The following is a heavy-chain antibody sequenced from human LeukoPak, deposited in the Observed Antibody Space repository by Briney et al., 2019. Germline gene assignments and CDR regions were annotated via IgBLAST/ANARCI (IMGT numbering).Heavy chain of an antibody. V-gene: IGHV3-21*01. CDR2: ISSSSSYI. D-gene: IGHD2-2*02. CDR3: ARAGKFSIVVVPAAIGGDYYFDY. CDR1: GFTFSSYS. J-gene: IGHJ4*02. Sequence: GGSLRLSCAASGFTFSSYSMNWVRQAPGKGLEWVSSISSSSSYIYYADSVKGRFTISRDNAKNSLYLQMNSLRAEDTAVYYCARAGKFSIVVVPAAIGGDYYFDYWGQGTLVTVSS.